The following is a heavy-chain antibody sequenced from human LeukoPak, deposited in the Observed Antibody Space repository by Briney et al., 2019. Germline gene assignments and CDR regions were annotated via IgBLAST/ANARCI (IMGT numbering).Heavy chain of an antibody. V-gene: IGHV4-30-4*01. CDR3: ARAGNYYYSSGYYSHFDY. J-gene: IGHJ4*02. CDR1: GGSISSGDYY. D-gene: IGHD3-22*01. CDR2: IYYSGST. Sequence: SQTLSLTCTVSGGSISSGDYYWSWIRQPPGKGLEWIGYIYYSGSTYYNPSLKGRVTISVDTSKNQFSLKLSSVTAADTAVYYCARAGNYYYSSGYYSHFDYWGQGTLVTVSS.